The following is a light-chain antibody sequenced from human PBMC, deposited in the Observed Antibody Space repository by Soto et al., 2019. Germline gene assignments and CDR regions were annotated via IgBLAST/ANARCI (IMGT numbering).Light chain of an antibody. CDR2: GAS. Sequence: EIVLTQSPGTLSLSPGERATLSCRASQIVSSSYLAWYQQKPGQAPRLLIYGASSRATGIPDRFSGSGSGTDFTLTISRLEPEDFAVYYCQQFGSSQTTFGQGTKVDIK. CDR1: QIVSSSY. J-gene: IGKJ1*01. V-gene: IGKV3-20*01. CDR3: QQFGSSQTT.